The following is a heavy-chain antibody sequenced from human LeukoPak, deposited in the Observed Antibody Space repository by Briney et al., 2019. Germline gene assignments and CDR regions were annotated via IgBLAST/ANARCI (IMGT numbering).Heavy chain of an antibody. CDR2: IYSSGNT. D-gene: IGHD3-9*01. CDR1: GGSISSSDYY. V-gene: IGHV4-39*07. Sequence: PSETLSLTCTVSGGSISSSDYYWGWSRQPPGKGLEWIVCIYSSGNTYYNPSLKSRVTISLNTSKNQFSLKMKSVTAADTAVYYCARAQYYDILTGYYFPYYYYMDVGGKGTTVTVS. CDR3: ARAQYYDILTGYYFPYYYYMDV. J-gene: IGHJ6*03.